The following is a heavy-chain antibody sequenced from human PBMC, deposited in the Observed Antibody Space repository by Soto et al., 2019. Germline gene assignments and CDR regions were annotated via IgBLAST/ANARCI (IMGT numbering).Heavy chain of an antibody. D-gene: IGHD6-13*01. CDR1: GDSISRGDYY. CDR2: IYYSGNT. Sequence: PSETLSLTCTVSGDSISRGDYYCSWIRQPPGKGLEWIGCIYYSGNTYYNPSLKRRFSISVDTSKNQFSLQLSSVTVADTAVYYCARDFKRYSRPPGPLEYSGLGTPVTVSS. V-gene: IGHV4-30-4*01. J-gene: IGHJ4*02. CDR3: ARDFKRYSRPPGPLEY.